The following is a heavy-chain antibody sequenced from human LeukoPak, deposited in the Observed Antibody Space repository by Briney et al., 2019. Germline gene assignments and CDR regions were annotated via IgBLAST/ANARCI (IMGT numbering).Heavy chain of an antibody. Sequence: SDTLSLTCTVSGGYISVSDNYWAWIRQPPGKGLEWIGSVYYSGTTDYNPSLNSRVSIFVDTSKNQFSLKLTSVTAADTAVYYCARHSYHYDYWGQGTLVTVSS. J-gene: IGHJ4*02. CDR1: GGYISVSDNY. CDR3: ARHSYHYDY. D-gene: IGHD2-21*01. V-gene: IGHV4-39*01. CDR2: VYYSGTT.